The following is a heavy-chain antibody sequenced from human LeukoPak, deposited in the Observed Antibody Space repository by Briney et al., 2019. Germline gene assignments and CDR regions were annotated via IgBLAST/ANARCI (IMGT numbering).Heavy chain of an antibody. D-gene: IGHD6-19*01. V-gene: IGHV3-23*01. CDR2: MSGSGGSS. CDR3: AKGDGGWLNDAFDI. Sequence: GGSLRLSCAASGFTFSSYAMSWVRQAPGKGLEWVSAMSGSGGSSYYADSVKGRFTISRDNSKNTLHLQMNSLRAEDTAVYYCAKGDGGWLNDAFDIWGQGTMVTVSS. J-gene: IGHJ3*02. CDR1: GFTFSSYA.